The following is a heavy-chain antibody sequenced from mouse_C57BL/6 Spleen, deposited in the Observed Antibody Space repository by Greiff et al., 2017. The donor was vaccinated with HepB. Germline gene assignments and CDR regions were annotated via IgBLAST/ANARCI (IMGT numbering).Heavy chain of an antibody. CDR2: IYPSDSYT. Sequence: QVQLQQPGAELVMPGASVKLSCTASGFTFTSYCMHWVKQRPGQGLEWIGEIYPSDSYTNYNQKFKGKSTVTVDKSSSTAYMQLSSLTSEDSAVYYCARGAYGSSYSFDYWGQGTTLTVSS. D-gene: IGHD1-1*01. CDR1: GFTFTSYC. CDR3: ARGAYGSSYSFDY. J-gene: IGHJ2*01. V-gene: IGHV1-69*01.